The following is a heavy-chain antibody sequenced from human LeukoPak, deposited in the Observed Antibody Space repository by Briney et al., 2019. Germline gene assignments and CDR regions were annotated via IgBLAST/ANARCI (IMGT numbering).Heavy chain of an antibody. CDR1: GFTFSTYT. J-gene: IGHJ4*02. D-gene: IGHD1-26*01. CDR2: ITSSSSYI. Sequence: GGSLRLSCAASGFTFSTYTMNWVCQAPGKGLEWVSSITSSSSYIYYADSLKGRFTISRDNAKNSLYLQMDSLRAEDTAVYYCARERRGSYSDYWGQGTLVTVSS. CDR3: ARERRGSYSDY. V-gene: IGHV3-21*01.